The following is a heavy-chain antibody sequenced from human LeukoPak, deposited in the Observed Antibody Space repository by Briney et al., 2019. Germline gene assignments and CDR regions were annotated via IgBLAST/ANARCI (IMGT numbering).Heavy chain of an antibody. CDR3: ARDQRWPPDYYYYHMDV. J-gene: IGHJ6*03. V-gene: IGHV1-18*01. CDR2: ISAYNGNT. Sequence: ASVKVSCKASGYTFTSYGISWVRQAPGQGLEWMGWISAYNGNTNYAQKLQGRVTMTTDTSTSTAYMELRSLRSDDTAVYYCARDQRWPPDYYYYHMDVWGKGTTVTVSS. D-gene: IGHD2-15*01. CDR1: GYTFTSYG.